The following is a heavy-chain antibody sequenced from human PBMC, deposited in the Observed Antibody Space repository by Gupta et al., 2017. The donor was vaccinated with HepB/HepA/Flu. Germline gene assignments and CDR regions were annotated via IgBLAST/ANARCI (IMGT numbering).Heavy chain of an antibody. CDR3: AKELGKYGTCSGDFDY. V-gene: IGHV3-23*01. CDR1: ECSFSDDG. D-gene: IGHD2-8*02. CDR2: IGESGEEI. J-gene: IGHJ4*02. Sequence: EVQLLESRGGLVQPGGSLGPPGEASECSFSDDGVSCVRQAPGKGLEWVASIGESGEEIYYADSVKGRFTISRDNSKNTLYLQMNNLRAEDTAVYYCAKELGKYGTCSGDFDYWGQGTLVTVSS.